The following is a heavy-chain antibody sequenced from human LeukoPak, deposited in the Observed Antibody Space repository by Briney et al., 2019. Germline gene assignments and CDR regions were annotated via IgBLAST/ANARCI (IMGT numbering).Heavy chain of an antibody. Sequence: SSETLSLTCAVYGGSFSGYYWSWIRQPPGKGLEWIGEINHSGSTNYNPSLKSRVTISVDTSKNQFSLKLSSVTAADTAVYYCARGRGLVPAAPRYYYYGMDVWGQGTTVTVSS. J-gene: IGHJ6*02. CDR2: INHSGST. V-gene: IGHV4-34*01. CDR3: ARGRGLVPAAPRYYYYGMDV. D-gene: IGHD2-2*01. CDR1: GGSFSGYY.